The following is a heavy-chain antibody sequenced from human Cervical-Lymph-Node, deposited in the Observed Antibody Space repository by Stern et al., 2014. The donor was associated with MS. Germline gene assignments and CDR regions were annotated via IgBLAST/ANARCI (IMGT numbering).Heavy chain of an antibody. CDR2: IWHDGSND. D-gene: IGHD6-19*01. V-gene: IGHV3-33*03. J-gene: IGHJ5*02. CDR1: GLTFSRNG. CDR3: VAYASGDNINH. Sequence: MQLVESGGGVVQPGRSLRISCAASGLTFSRNGMHWVRQAPGKGLEWVAVIWHDGSNDKYVDSVQGRFTISRDNSKNTLYLQMNSLRVEDTAVYYCVAYASGDNINHWGQGTLVTVSS.